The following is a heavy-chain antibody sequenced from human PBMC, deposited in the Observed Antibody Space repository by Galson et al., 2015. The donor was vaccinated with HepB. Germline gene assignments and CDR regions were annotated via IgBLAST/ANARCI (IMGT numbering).Heavy chain of an antibody. CDR1: GFTFRNYG. Sequence: SLRLSCAASGFTFRNYGMHWVRQAPGKGLEWVAVISFDGSHKYYADSVKGRFSISRDNSKNTLYLQMNSLRAEDTAVYYCAKDGAFCSNGVCGMYVWGKGTTITVSS. CDR2: ISFDGSHK. J-gene: IGHJ6*04. CDR3: AKDGAFCSNGVCGMYV. D-gene: IGHD2-8*01. V-gene: IGHV3-30*18.